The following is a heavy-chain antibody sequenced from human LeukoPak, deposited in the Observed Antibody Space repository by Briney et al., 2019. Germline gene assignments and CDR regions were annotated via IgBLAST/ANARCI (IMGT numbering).Heavy chain of an antibody. Sequence: GGSLRLSCAASGFTFSDYYMSWIRQAPGKGLEWVSYISSSSSYTNYADSVKGRFTISRDNAKDSLYLQMNSLRAEDTAVYYCARVGANSYFDYWGQGTLVTVSS. CDR1: GFTFSDYY. CDR2: ISSSSSYT. CDR3: ARVGANSYFDY. D-gene: IGHD1-26*01. J-gene: IGHJ4*02. V-gene: IGHV3-11*05.